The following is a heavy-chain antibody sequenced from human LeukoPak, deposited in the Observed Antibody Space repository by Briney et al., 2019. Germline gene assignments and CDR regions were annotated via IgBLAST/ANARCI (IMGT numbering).Heavy chain of an antibody. CDR3: ARVPDTAMADY. CDR1: GFTFSSYA. CDR2: ISYDGSNK. J-gene: IGHJ4*02. Sequence: PGRSLRLSCAASGFTFSSYAMHWVRQAPGKGLEWVAVISYDGSNKYYADSVKGRFTISRDNSKNTLYLQMNSLGAEDTAVYYCARVPDTAMADYWGQGTLVTVSS. V-gene: IGHV3-30-3*01. D-gene: IGHD5-18*01.